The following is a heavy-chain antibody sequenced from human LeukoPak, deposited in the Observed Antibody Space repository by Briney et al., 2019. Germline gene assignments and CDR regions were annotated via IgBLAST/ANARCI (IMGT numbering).Heavy chain of an antibody. CDR3: ARGNYGSGSYYVVDFDS. J-gene: IGHJ4*02. D-gene: IGHD3-10*01. V-gene: IGHV4-59*01. CDR2: IYHSGNT. CDR1: GDSIRNFY. Sequence: PSETLSLTCTVSGDSIRNFYWNWVRQPPGKGLEWIGYIYHSGNTNFNPSLKSRLTMSIDTSKNQFSLRLTSVTAADTAVYYCARGNYGSGSYYVVDFDSWGQGTLVTVSS.